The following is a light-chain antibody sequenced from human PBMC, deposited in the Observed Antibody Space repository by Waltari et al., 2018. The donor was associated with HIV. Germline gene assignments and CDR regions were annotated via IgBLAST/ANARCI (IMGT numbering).Light chain of an antibody. CDR2: DVT. CDR1: SSDVGGYNY. V-gene: IGLV2-23*02. J-gene: IGLJ3*02. CDR3: CSYAGSSIPVV. Sequence: HSALTQPASVSGSPGQSITISCTGTSSDVGGYNYVSWYQQHPGKAPTLMIYDVTKRPSGVSNRFSGSKSGNTASLTISGLQAEDEADYYCCSYAGSSIPVVFGGGTKLTVL.